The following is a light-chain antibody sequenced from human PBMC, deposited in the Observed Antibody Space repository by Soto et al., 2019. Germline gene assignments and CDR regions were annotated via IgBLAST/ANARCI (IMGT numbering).Light chain of an antibody. V-gene: IGKV3-20*01. CDR2: GAS. Sequence: EIVLTQSAGPLALSPGERATLSCTASQSVSSSYLARYQQKPGQAPRLLIYGASSRSTGIRDRFSGSGSGTDFTLTSSRLDPEDFAVYYCQQYGSSRPFGQGTKVEIK. CDR1: QSVSSSY. CDR3: QQYGSSRP. J-gene: IGKJ1*01.